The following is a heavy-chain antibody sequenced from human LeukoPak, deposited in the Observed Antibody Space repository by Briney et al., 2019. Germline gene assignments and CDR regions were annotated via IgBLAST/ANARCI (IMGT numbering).Heavy chain of an antibody. CDR3: ARDRVPGTRDAFDI. CDR1: GYTFTNSY. D-gene: IGHD1-1*01. Sequence: ASVKVSCKASGYTFTNSYIHWVRQAPGQVLEWMGLINPDGGNTNYAQNFQGRVTLTRDTSTSTVYMELSSLRSEDTAVYYCARDRVPGTRDAFDIWGQGTMVTVSS. CDR2: INPDGGNT. V-gene: IGHV1-46*01. J-gene: IGHJ3*02.